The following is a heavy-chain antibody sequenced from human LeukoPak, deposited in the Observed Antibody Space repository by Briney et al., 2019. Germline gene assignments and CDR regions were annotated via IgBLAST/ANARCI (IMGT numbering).Heavy chain of an antibody. CDR2: IGTRSNPI. V-gene: IGHV3-11*01. CDR3: AREARGSGRDFDY. Sequence: PGGSLRLSCAAPGFSFSDFYMSWIRQAPGMGLEWISYIGTRSNPIYYADSVKGRFTISRDDAKNSLYLQMNSLRDEDTAVYFCAREARGSGRDFDYWGQGILVTVSS. D-gene: IGHD1-26*01. CDR1: GFSFSDFY. J-gene: IGHJ4*02.